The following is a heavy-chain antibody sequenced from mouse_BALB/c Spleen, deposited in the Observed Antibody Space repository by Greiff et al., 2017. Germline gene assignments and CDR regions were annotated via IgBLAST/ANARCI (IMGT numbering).Heavy chain of an antibody. Sequence: VQLQQSGAELVRPGTSVKVSCKASGYAFTNYLIEWVKQRPGQGLEWIGVINPGSGGTNYNEKFKGKATLTADKSSSTAYMQLSSLTSDDSAVYFCARWGDYDNYAMDYWGQGTSVTVSS. CDR3: ARWGDYDNYAMDY. D-gene: IGHD2-4*01. CDR1: GYAFTNYL. V-gene: IGHV1-54*01. CDR2: INPGSGGT. J-gene: IGHJ4*01.